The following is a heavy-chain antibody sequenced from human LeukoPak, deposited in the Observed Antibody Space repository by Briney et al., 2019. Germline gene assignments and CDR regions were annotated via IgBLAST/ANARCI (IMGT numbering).Heavy chain of an antibody. J-gene: IGHJ4*02. CDR3: AIVGATTSHYYFDY. V-gene: IGHV1-69*06. CDR2: IIPIFGTA. D-gene: IGHD1-26*01. CDR1: GGTFSSYA. Sequence: ASVKVSCKASGGTFSSYAISWVRQAPGQGLEWIGGIIPIFGTANYAQKFQGRVTITADKSTSTAYMELSSLRSEDTAVYYCAIVGATTSHYYFDYWGQGTLVTVSS.